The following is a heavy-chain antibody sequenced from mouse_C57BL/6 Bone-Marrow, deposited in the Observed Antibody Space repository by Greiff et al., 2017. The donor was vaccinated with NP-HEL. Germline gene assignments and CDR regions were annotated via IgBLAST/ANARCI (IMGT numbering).Heavy chain of an antibody. J-gene: IGHJ3*01. V-gene: IGHV1-15*01. D-gene: IGHD1-1*01. CDR3: YYGSSYVWFAY. CDR1: GYTFTDYE. Sequence: QVQLKESGAELVRPGASVTLSCKASGYTFTDYEMHWVKQTPVHGLEWIGAIDPETGGTAYNQKFKGKAILTADKSSSTAYMELRSLTSEDSAVYYCYYGSSYVWFAYWGQGTLVTVSA. CDR2: IDPETGGT.